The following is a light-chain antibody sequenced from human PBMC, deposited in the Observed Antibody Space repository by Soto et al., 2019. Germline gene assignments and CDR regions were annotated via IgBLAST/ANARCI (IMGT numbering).Light chain of an antibody. Sequence: QSALTQPASVSGSPGQSITVSCTGSSDDIGNVNLVSWYQQYPGKAPKLILYEVNKRPLGVSDRFSGSKSGNTASLTISGLQAEDEADYHCCSYAGSRWMFGGGTKLTVL. CDR2: EVN. J-gene: IGLJ3*02. CDR3: CSYAGSRWM. V-gene: IGLV2-23*02. CDR1: SDDIGNVNL.